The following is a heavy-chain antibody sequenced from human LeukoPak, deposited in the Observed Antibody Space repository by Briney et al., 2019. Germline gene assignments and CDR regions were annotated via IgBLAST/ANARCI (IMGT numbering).Heavy chain of an antibody. CDR3: ARTDYGSGNGMDV. J-gene: IGHJ6*04. CDR2: IIPIFGTA. Sequence: GASVNDSCTASGGTFSSYAISWVRQAPGQGLEWMGGIIPIFGTANYAQKFQGRVTITADKSTSTAYMELSSLRSEDTAVCYCARTDYGSGNGMDVWGKGTTVTVSS. D-gene: IGHD3-10*01. V-gene: IGHV1-69*06. CDR1: GGTFSSYA.